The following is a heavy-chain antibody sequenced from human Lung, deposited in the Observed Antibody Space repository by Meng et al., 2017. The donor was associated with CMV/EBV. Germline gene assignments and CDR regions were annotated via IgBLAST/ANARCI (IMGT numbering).Heavy chain of an antibody. D-gene: IGHD3-3*01. CDR3: ARLSDFWSGYPDLFDY. CDR1: GGSISSSSYY. CDR2: IYYSGST. V-gene: IGHV4-39*01. J-gene: IGHJ4*02. Sequence: SETLSLTCTVSGGSISSSSYYWGWIRQPPGKGLEWIGSIYYSGSTYYNPSLKSQVTISVDTSKNQFSLKLSSVTAADTAVYYCARLSDFWSGYPDLFDYWGQGTLVTVSS.